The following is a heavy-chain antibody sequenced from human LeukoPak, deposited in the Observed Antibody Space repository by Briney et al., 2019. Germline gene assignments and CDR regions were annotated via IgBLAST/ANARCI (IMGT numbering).Heavy chain of an antibody. CDR2: IYYSGST. CDR3: ARVGYYDFWSGSAPDAFDI. CDR1: GGSISSFY. J-gene: IGHJ3*02. D-gene: IGHD3-3*01. Sequence: SETLSLTCTVSGGSISSFYWSWIRQPPGKGLEWIGYIYYSGSTNYNPSLKSRVTISVDTSKNQFSLKLSSVTAADTAVYYCARVGYYDFWSGSAPDAFDIWGQGTMVTVPS. V-gene: IGHV4-59*01.